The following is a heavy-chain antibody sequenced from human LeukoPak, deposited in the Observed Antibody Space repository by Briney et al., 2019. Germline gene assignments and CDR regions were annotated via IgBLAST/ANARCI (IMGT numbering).Heavy chain of an antibody. J-gene: IGHJ4*02. V-gene: IGHV1-8*01. D-gene: IGHD2-2*01. CDR1: GYTFTSYD. Sequence: ASVKDSCKPSGYTFTSYDINWVRQATGQGLERMGWMNPNSGNTGYAQKFQRRVTMTRNTSISTAYMELSSLRSEDTAVYYCARGSFYCSSTSCYLLDYWGQGTLVTVSS. CDR3: ARGSFYCSSTSCYLLDY. CDR2: MNPNSGNT.